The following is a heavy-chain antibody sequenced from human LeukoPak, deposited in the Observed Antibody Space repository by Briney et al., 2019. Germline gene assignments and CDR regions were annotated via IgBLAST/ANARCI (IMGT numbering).Heavy chain of an antibody. J-gene: IGHJ4*02. CDR3: ARDLEDTAMVY. V-gene: IGHV3-11*01. CDR1: GFTFTNYY. CDR2: ISSSGSTI. D-gene: IGHD5-18*01. Sequence: GGSLRLSCAAAGFTFTNYYMSWIRHAPGKGLEWVSYISSSGSTIYYADSVKGRFTISRDNAKNSLYLQMNSLRAEDTAVYYCARDLEDTAMVYWGQGTLVTVSS.